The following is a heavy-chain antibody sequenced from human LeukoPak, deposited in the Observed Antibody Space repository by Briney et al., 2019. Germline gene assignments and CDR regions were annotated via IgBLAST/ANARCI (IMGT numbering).Heavy chain of an antibody. D-gene: IGHD1-26*01. J-gene: IGHJ4*02. Sequence: SETLSLTCTVSGGSISSYYWSWIRQPPGKGLEWIGYIYYSGSTNYNPSLKSRVTISVDPSKNQFSLKLSSVTAADTAVYYCARHRIVGATVYFDYWGQGTLVTVSS. CDR1: GGSISSYY. CDR3: ARHRIVGATVYFDY. V-gene: IGHV4-59*08. CDR2: IYYSGST.